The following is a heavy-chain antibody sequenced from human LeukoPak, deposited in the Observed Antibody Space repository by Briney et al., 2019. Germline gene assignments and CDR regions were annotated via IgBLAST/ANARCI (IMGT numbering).Heavy chain of an antibody. CDR3: ASVLGYCSSTSCPPGY. CDR2: ISYDGSNK. Sequence: PGRSLRLSCAASGFTFSSYGMHWVRQAPGKGLEWVAVISYDGSNKYYADSVKGRFTISRDNSKNTLYLQMNSLRAEDTAVYYCASVLGYCSSTSCPPGYWGQGTLVTVSS. D-gene: IGHD2-2*01. J-gene: IGHJ4*02. CDR1: GFTFSSYG. V-gene: IGHV3-30*03.